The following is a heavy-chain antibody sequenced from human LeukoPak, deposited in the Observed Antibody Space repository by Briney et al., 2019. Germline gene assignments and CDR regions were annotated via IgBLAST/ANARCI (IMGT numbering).Heavy chain of an antibody. D-gene: IGHD3-22*01. CDR3: ARSRGLHYYDSSGYYGY. J-gene: IGHJ4*02. Sequence: GASVKVSCKASGYTFTGYYMHWVRQAPGQGLEWMGRINPNSGGTNYAQKFQGRVTMTRDTSISTAYMKLSRLRSDDTAVYYCARSRGLHYYDSSGYYGYWGQGTLVTVSS. CDR1: GYTFTGYY. CDR2: INPNSGGT. V-gene: IGHV1-2*06.